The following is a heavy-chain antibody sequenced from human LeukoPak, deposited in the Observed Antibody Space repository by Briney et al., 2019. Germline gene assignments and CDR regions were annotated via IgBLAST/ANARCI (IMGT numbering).Heavy chain of an antibody. D-gene: IGHD3-22*01. V-gene: IGHV3-11*03. CDR1: GFTFSDYN. CDR3: ARGSGSHFDS. J-gene: IGHJ4*02. Sequence: KPGGSLRPSCAASGFTFSDYNMNWVRQAPGKGLEWVSYISSSSSYTNYGDSVKGRFTSSRDNAKNSLYLRMNSLRAEDTAVYYCARGSGSHFDSWGQGTLVTVSS. CDR2: ISSSSSYT.